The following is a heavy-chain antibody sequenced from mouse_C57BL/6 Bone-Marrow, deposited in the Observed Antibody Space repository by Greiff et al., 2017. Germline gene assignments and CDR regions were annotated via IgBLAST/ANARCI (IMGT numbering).Heavy chain of an antibody. D-gene: IGHD1-1*01. CDR1: GYTFTDHT. Sequence: QVQLQQSDAELVKPGASVKISCKVSGYTFTDHTIHWMKQRPEQGLEWIGYIYPRDGSTKYNEKFKGKATLTADKSSSTAYMQLHSLTSEDYAVYFCARGDYGSRCAMDYWGQGTSVTVSS. CDR3: ARGDYGSRCAMDY. V-gene: IGHV1-78*01. CDR2: IYPRDGST. J-gene: IGHJ4*01.